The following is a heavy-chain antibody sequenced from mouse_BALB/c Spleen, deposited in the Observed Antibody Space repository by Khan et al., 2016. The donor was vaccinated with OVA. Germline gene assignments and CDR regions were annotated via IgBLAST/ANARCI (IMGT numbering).Heavy chain of an antibody. Sequence: VQLKESGGALVKPGGSLKLSCAASGFTFSTYAMSWVRQTPEKRLEWVATINSDGDYIYYPDSVTGRFTISRDNAKNTLYLQMSSLRSEDTAMYYCSRSPYGNFAYWGQGTLVTVSA. J-gene: IGHJ3*01. CDR2: INSDGDYI. V-gene: IGHV5-9-3*01. D-gene: IGHD2-1*01. CDR3: SRSPYGNFAY. CDR1: GFTFSTYA.